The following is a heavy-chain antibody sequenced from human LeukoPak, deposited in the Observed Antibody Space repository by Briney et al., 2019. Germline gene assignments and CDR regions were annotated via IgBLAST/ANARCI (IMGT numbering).Heavy chain of an antibody. Sequence: SETLSLTCTVSGGSISSYYWSWIRQPAGKGLEWIGRMYSAGSTKYNPSLKSRVTMSVDTSKNQFSLKLSSVTAADTAVYYCAKSRGYNYGSWDQYFDYWGQGTLVTVSS. CDR3: AKSRGYNYGSWDQYFDY. CDR1: GGSISSYY. CDR2: MYSAGST. J-gene: IGHJ4*02. D-gene: IGHD5-18*01. V-gene: IGHV4-4*07.